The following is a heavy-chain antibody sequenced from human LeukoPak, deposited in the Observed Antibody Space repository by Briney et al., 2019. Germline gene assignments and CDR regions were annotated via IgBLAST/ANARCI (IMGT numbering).Heavy chain of an antibody. CDR2: INPKNGGT. J-gene: IGHJ4*02. Sequence: GASVKVSCKASGYSFTDDYMHWVRQAPGQGLEWMGWINPKNGGTDDAQKFQGRVTMTRDTSISTAYMELSRLRSDDTAVYYCARDRGCSNGVCYFDSWGQGTLVTVSS. CDR1: GYSFTDDY. CDR3: ARDRGCSNGVCYFDS. V-gene: IGHV1-2*02. D-gene: IGHD2-8*01.